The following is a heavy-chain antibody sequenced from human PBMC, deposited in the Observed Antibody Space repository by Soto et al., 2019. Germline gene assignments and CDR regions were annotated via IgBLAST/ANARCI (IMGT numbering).Heavy chain of an antibody. CDR3: ARGSYYYDSSGYYHF. Sequence: SETLSLTCTVSGGSISSGDYYWSWIRQPPGKGLEWIGYIYYSGSTYYNPSLKSRVTISVDTSKNQFSLKLSSVTAADTAVYYCARGSYYYDSSGYYHFWGQVALVTVSS. CDR2: IYYSGST. V-gene: IGHV4-30-4*01. J-gene: IGHJ4*02. D-gene: IGHD3-22*01. CDR1: GGSISSGDYY.